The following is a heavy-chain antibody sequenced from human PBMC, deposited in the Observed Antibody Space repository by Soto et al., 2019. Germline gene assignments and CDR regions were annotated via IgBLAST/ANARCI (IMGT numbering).Heavy chain of an antibody. CDR3: ARARATDYYGSGSYYPYYYYYGMDV. V-gene: IGHV3-30-3*01. CDR1: GFTFSSYA. D-gene: IGHD3-10*01. J-gene: IGHJ6*02. CDR2: ISYDGSNK. Sequence: GGSLRLSCAASGFTFSSYAMHWVRQAPGKGLEWVAVISYDGSNKYYADSVKGRFTISRDNSKNTLYLQMNSLRAEDTAVYYCARARATDYYGSGSYYPYYYYYGMDVWGQGTTVTVSS.